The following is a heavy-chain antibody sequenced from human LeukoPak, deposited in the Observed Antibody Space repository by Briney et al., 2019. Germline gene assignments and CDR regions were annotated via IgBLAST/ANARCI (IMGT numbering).Heavy chain of an antibody. CDR1: GDSVSSNSAA. CDR2: TYYRSKWYN. Sequence: SQTLSLTCAISGDSVSSNSAAWNWIRQSPSRGLEWLGRTYYRSKWYNDYAVSVKSRITIHPDTSKNQFSLQLNSVTPEDTAVYYCARDLETCSSTSCYDDAFDIWGQGTMVTVSS. V-gene: IGHV6-1*01. J-gene: IGHJ3*02. CDR3: ARDLETCSSTSCYDDAFDI. D-gene: IGHD2-2*01.